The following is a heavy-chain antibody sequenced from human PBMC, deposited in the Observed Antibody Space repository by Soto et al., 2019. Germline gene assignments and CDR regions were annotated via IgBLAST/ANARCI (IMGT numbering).Heavy chain of an antibody. Sequence: PSETLSLTCAVYGGSFSDYYWTWIRQPPGKGLEWIGEINHSGSTNYNPSLKSRVTISLDTSKNQFSLKLSSVTAADTAVYYCARDSRDYYGMDVWGQETTVTVSS. J-gene: IGHJ6*02. V-gene: IGHV4-34*01. CDR2: INHSGST. CDR3: ARDSRDYYGMDV. CDR1: GGSFSDYY. D-gene: IGHD2-15*01.